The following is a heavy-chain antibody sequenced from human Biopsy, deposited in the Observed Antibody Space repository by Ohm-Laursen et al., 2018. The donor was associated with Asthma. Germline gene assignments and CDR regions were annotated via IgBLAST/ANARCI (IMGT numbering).Heavy chain of an antibody. Sequence: SDTLSLTCAVYGGSFSGYYWSWIRQPPGKGLEWIGEINHSGSTNYNPSLKSRVTISVDTSKNQFSQKLSSVTAADTAVYYCARITNDRIAAAGRYYYYGMDVWGQGTTVTVSS. CDR1: GGSFSGYY. D-gene: IGHD6-13*01. CDR2: INHSGST. CDR3: ARITNDRIAAAGRYYYYGMDV. J-gene: IGHJ6*02. V-gene: IGHV4-34*01.